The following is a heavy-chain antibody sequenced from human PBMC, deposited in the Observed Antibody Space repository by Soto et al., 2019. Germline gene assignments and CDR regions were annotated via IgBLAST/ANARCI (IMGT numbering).Heavy chain of an antibody. D-gene: IGHD1-20*01. CDR1: GFTLRNYA. V-gene: IGHV3-23*01. CDR2: ISANDVGT. Sequence: GGSLRLSCEASGFTLRNYAMTWVRQAPGKGLEWVSLISANDVGTYYAESVKTRVTISTDQSRNTVHLQMHSLRADDTAIYYCAKAKNDYNWDNRPPFDYWGQGTLVTVSS. J-gene: IGHJ4*02. CDR3: AKAKNDYNWDNRPPFDY.